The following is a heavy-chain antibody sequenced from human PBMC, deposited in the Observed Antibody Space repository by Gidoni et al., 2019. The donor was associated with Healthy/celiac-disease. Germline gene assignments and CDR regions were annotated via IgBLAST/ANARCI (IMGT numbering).Heavy chain of an antibody. CDR3: ARDAPLIASIAARGGTPYYYYGMDV. V-gene: IGHV1-3*01. CDR2: INAGNGNT. CDR1: GYTFTSYA. J-gene: IGHJ6*02. D-gene: IGHD6-6*01. Sequence: QVQLVQSGAEVKKPGASVKVSCKASGYTFTSYAMHWVRHAPGQRLEWMGWINAGNGNTKYSQKFQGRVTITRDTSASTAYMELSSLRSEDTAVYYCARDAPLIASIAARGGTPYYYYGMDVWGQGTTVTVSS.